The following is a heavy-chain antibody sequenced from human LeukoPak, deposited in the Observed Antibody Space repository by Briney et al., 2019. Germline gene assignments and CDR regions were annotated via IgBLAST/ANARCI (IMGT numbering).Heavy chain of an antibody. CDR2: IRYDGSNK. J-gene: IGHJ4*02. CDR1: GFTFSSYG. V-gene: IGHV3-30*02. Sequence: RSGGSLRLSCAASGFTFSSYGMHWVRQAPGKGLEWVAFIRYDGSNKYYADSVKGRFTISRDNSKNTLYLQMNSLRAEDTAVYYCAKDRSSSWYIGGTNDYWGQGTLVTVSS. CDR3: AKDRSSSWYIGGTNDY. D-gene: IGHD6-13*01.